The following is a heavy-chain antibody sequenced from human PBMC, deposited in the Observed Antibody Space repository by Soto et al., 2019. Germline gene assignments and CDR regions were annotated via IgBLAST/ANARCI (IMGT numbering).Heavy chain of an antibody. V-gene: IGHV1-69*01. D-gene: IGHD1-26*01. CDR3: ARDRVGATRDYYGMDV. Sequence: QVQLVQSGAEVKKPGSSVKVSCKASGGTFSSYAISWVRQAPGQGLEWMGGIIPIFGTANYAQKFQGRVTITADESPSTAYMELSSLRSEDTAVYYCARDRVGATRDYYGMDVWGQGTTVTVSS. CDR2: IIPIFGTA. CDR1: GGTFSSYA. J-gene: IGHJ6*02.